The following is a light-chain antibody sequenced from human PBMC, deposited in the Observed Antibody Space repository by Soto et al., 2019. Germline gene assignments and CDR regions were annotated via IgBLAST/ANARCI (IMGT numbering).Light chain of an antibody. CDR2: EVS. CDR3: SSYAV. J-gene: IGLJ1*01. CDR1: SSDVGGYNY. Sequence: QSVLTQPPSASGSPGQSFTISCTGTSSDVGGYNYVSWYQQHPGKAPKLMIYEVSKRPSGVPDRFSGSKSGNTASLTVSGLQAEDEADYYCSSYAVFGTGTKVTVL. V-gene: IGLV2-8*01.